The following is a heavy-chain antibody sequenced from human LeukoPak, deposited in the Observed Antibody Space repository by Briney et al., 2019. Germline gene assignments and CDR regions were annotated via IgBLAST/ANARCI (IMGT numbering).Heavy chain of an antibody. J-gene: IGHJ4*02. CDR1: GYTFTTYD. Sequence: ASVKVSCKTSGYTFTTYDINWVRQATGQGLEWMGWMNLNSGYTGYAQKFQGRVTTTRDTSISTAYMELSSLRSEDTAVYYCARVAGSIDYWGQGTLVTVSS. CDR2: MNLNSGYT. CDR3: ARVAGSIDY. V-gene: IGHV1-8*03. D-gene: IGHD6-19*01.